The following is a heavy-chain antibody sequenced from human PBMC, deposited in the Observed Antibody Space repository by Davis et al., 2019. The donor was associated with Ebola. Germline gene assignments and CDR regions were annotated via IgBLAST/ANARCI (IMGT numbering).Heavy chain of an antibody. J-gene: IGHJ4*02. CDR1: GYIFTGYY. Sequence: ASVKVSCKASGYIFTGYYVHWKRQAPGQGLEWMGWINPNSGDTNIAQRFQPRVTMTSDTPMSAAHMEVTMLTSDDTAVYYCARDPAADYGGKLDYWGQGTLVTVSS. V-gene: IGHV1-2*02. CDR3: ARDPAADYGGKLDY. CDR2: INPNSGDT. D-gene: IGHD4-23*01.